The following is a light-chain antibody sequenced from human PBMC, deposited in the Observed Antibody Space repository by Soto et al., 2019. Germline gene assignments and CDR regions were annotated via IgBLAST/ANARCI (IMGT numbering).Light chain of an antibody. CDR3: QYYGSSIT. V-gene: IGKV3-20*01. Sequence: EIVLTQSPGTLSLSPGEIATLSFRASQSVSSSYLHWYQQKRGQAPRLFIYGASSRATGIPDRFSGSGSGTDFILTISRLEPEDFAVYYCQYYGSSITFGQGTRLEIK. J-gene: IGKJ5*01. CDR1: QSVSSSY. CDR2: GAS.